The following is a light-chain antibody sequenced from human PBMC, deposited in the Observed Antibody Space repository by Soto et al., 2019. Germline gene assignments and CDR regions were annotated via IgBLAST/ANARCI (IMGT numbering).Light chain of an antibody. CDR2: KAS. CDR3: QHYKSSSRT. CDR1: QSIDSW. V-gene: IGKV1-5*03. Sequence: DIQMTQSPSTLSASIGDRVTITCRASQSIDSWLDWYQQKPGKAPKLLIYKASSLQTAVPSRFSGSGSGTECTLAIDRLQPDHFATYCCQHYKSSSRTFGQGTKV. J-gene: IGKJ1*01.